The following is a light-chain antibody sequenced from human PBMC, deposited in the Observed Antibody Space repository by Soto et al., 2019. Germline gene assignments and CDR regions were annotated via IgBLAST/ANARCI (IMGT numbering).Light chain of an antibody. V-gene: IGLV2-14*01. CDR1: SSDVGGYNY. CDR3: TSKTSSITYV. Sequence: QSALTEPASVSGSAGQSITISCTGTSSDVGGYNYVSWYQQHPGKAPKLMIYEVSNRPSGVSNRFSGSKSGNTASLTISGLQAEDEADYYCTSKTSSITYVVGTGTKVTVL. J-gene: IGLJ1*01. CDR2: EVS.